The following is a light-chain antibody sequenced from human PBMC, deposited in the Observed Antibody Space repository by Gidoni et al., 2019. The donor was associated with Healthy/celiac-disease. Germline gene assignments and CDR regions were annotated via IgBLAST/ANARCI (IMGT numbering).Light chain of an antibody. J-gene: IGKJ4*01. CDR2: DAS. CDR3: QQYDNLPLT. V-gene: IGKV1-33*01. CDR1: QEISNY. Sequence: DIQMTQSPSSLSASVGDRVTITCQASQEISNYLNWYQQKPGKAPKLLIYDASNLETGVPSRFSGSGSGTDFTFTISSLQLEDIATYYCQQYDNLPLTFGGGTKVEIK.